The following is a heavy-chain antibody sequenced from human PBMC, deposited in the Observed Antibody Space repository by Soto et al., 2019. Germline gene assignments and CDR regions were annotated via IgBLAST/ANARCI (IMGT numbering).Heavy chain of an antibody. CDR2: INHGGGA. V-gene: IGHV4-34*01. Sequence: SETLSLTCAVSGGSLSGYYWGWIRQPPGKGLEWIGEINHGGGANYNPSLTSRATLSVDTSKNQFSLNLASVTAADTAVYYCARRPDGFDYWGQGTLVTVSS. J-gene: IGHJ4*02. CDR3: ARRPDGFDY. CDR1: GGSLSGYY.